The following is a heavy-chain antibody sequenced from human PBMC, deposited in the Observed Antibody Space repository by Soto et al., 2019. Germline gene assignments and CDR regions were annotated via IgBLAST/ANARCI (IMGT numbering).Heavy chain of an antibody. Sequence: SETLSLTCTVSGDSISSSSYYWDWIRQPPGKGLEWIGNVYYSGNNHYNPSFKSRVTMSADTSKNQFSLKLSSVTAADTAVYYCARQASGYYYGWFDPWGQGTLVTVSS. V-gene: IGHV4-39*01. CDR1: GDSISSSSYY. CDR2: VYYSGNN. J-gene: IGHJ5*02. CDR3: ARQASGYYYGWFDP. D-gene: IGHD3-22*01.